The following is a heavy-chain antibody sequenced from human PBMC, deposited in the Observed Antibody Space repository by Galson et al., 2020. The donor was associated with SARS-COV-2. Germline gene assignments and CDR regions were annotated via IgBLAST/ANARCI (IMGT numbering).Heavy chain of an antibody. CDR3: ARAVPAVAGTEYFDD. D-gene: IGHD6-19*01. J-gene: IGHJ4*02. Sequence: ETSETLSFTCAVSGGSFSDYYWSWIRQAPGKGLEWIGYIYYSGSTNYNPSLKSRVTISVDTSKNQFSLKLSSVTAADTAVYYCARAVPAVAGTEYFDDWGQGTLVTVSS. V-gene: IGHV4-59*01. CDR1: GGSFSDYY. CDR2: IYYSGST.